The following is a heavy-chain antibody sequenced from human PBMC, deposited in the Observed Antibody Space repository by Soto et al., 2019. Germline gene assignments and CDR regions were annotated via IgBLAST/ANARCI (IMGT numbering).Heavy chain of an antibody. CDR1: GFTFTSSA. D-gene: IGHD3-16*01. V-gene: IGHV1-58*01. J-gene: IGHJ6*02. CDR3: AASGIGANHNYYYGMDV. Sequence: QMPLVQSGPEVKKPGTSVKVSCKASGFTFTSSAVQWVRQARGQRLEWIGWIVVGSGNTNYAQKFQERVTNTRDMSTSTAYMELSSLRSEDTAVYYCAASGIGANHNYYYGMDVWGQGTTVTVSS. CDR2: IVVGSGNT.